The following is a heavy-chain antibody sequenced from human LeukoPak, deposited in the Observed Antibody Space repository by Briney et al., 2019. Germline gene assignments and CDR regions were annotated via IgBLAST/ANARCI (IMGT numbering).Heavy chain of an antibody. CDR1: GYTFTNYD. Sequence: ASVKDSCKASGYTFTNYDINCVPPATGQGLEWMGYMKPNSGNSAYAQKFQGRVTITTDASISTASMDLCSLRSQDTRLYYSAREGLDYWGQGTLVTVSS. CDR2: MKPNSGNS. CDR3: AREGLDY. J-gene: IGHJ4*02. V-gene: IGHV1-8*01.